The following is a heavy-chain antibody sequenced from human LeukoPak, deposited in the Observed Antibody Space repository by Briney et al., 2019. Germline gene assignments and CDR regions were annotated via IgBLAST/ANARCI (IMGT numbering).Heavy chain of an antibody. CDR3: AREALQVLRYFDWLSTLIDY. V-gene: IGHV4-39*07. CDR2: IYYSGST. CDR1: GGSISGSSYS. D-gene: IGHD3-9*01. J-gene: IGHJ4*02. Sequence: SETLSLTCTVSGGSISGSSYSWGWIRQPPGKGLEWIGSIYYSGSTYYNPSLKSRVTISVDTTKNQFSLKLSSVTAADTAVYYCAREALQVLRYFDWLSTLIDYWGQGTLVTVSS.